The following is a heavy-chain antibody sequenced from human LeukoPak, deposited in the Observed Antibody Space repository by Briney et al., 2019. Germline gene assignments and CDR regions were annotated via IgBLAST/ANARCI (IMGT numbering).Heavy chain of an antibody. CDR1: GGSFSGYY. J-gene: IGHJ4*02. CDR2: INHSGST. Sequence: SETLSLTCAVYGGSFSGYYWSRIRQPPGKGLEWIGEINHSGSTNYNPSLKSRVTISVDTSKNQFSLKLSSVTAADTAVYYCASSGIGSGHFDYWGQGTLVTVPS. V-gene: IGHV4-34*01. CDR3: ASSGIGSGHFDY. D-gene: IGHD3-10*01.